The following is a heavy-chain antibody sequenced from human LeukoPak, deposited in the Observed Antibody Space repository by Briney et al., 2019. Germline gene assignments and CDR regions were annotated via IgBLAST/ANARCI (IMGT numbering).Heavy chain of an antibody. V-gene: IGHV3-30*18. Sequence: PGRSLRLSCAASGFTFSSYGMHWVRQAPGKGLEWVAVISYDGSNKYYADSVKGRFTISRDNSKNTLYLQMNSLRAEDTAVYYCAKDLTAVAEKLNYYGMDVWGQGTTVTVSS. CDR1: GFTFSSYG. CDR3: AKDLTAVAEKLNYYGMDV. J-gene: IGHJ6*02. D-gene: IGHD6-19*01. CDR2: ISYDGSNK.